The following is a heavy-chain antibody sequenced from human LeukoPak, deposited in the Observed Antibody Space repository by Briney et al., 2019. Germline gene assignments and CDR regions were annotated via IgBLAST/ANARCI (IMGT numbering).Heavy chain of an antibody. V-gene: IGHV3-30-3*01. Sequence: PGGSLRLPCAASGFTFSSYAMHWVRQAPGKGLEWMAVISYDGSNKYYADSVKGRFTISRDNSKNTLYLQMNSLRAEDTAVYYCAKEVADFGYTADYWGQGTLVTVSS. J-gene: IGHJ4*02. D-gene: IGHD6-19*01. CDR3: AKEVADFGYTADY. CDR1: GFTFSSYA. CDR2: ISYDGSNK.